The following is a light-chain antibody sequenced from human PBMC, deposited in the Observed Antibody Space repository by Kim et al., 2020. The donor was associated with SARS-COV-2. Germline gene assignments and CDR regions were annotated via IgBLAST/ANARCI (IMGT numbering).Light chain of an antibody. Sequence: RPVAISCTVTSSAVDAYNYVSWYQQHPGKAPKLMIYELDKRPSGVPDRFSGSKSGNTASLTVSGLQAEDEADYYCSSYAGTNNVLFGGGTQLTVL. CDR3: SSYAGTNNVL. CDR2: ELD. CDR1: SSAVDAYNY. V-gene: IGLV2-8*01. J-gene: IGLJ2*01.